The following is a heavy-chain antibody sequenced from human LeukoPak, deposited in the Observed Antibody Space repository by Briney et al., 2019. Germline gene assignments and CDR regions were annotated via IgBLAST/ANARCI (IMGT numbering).Heavy chain of an antibody. CDR2: ITSGSSYI. V-gene: IGHV3-21*01. CDR3: ARHFYGSSGSLGIDF. CDR1: GFTFSDYN. J-gene: IGHJ4*02. Sequence: PGGSLRLSCAASGFTFSDYNIHWVRQAPGKGLEWVSYITSGSSYIYYADSVRGRFTISRDNAKNSLYLQMYSLRAEDTAVYYCARHFYGSSGSLGIDFWGQGTLVTVSS. D-gene: IGHD3-22*01.